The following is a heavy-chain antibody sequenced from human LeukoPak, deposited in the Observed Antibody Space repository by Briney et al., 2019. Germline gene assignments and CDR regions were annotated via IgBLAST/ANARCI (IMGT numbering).Heavy chain of an antibody. CDR2: ISSNGGST. CDR1: GFTFSSYA. Sequence: GGSLRLSCAASGFTFSSYAMHWVRQAPGKGLEYVSAISSNGGSTYYAYSVKGRFTISRDNSKNTLYLQMGSLRAEDMAVYYCARGRDYGDVIDYWGQGTLVTVSS. CDR3: ARGRDYGDVIDY. D-gene: IGHD4-17*01. J-gene: IGHJ4*02. V-gene: IGHV3-64*01.